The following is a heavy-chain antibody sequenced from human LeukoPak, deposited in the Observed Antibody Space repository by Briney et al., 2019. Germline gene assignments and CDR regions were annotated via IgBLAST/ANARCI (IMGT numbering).Heavy chain of an antibody. V-gene: IGHV7-4-1*02. J-gene: IGHJ5*02. CDR3: ARGPFYCSGGSCYSEYNWFDP. Sequence: ASVKVSCKASGYTFTSYAMNWVRQAPGQGLEWMGWINTNTGNPTYAQGFTGRFVFSLDTSVSTAYLQISSLKAEDTAVYYCARGPFYCSGGSCYSEYNWFDPWGQGTLVTVSS. CDR1: GYTFTSYA. D-gene: IGHD2-15*01. CDR2: INTNTGNP.